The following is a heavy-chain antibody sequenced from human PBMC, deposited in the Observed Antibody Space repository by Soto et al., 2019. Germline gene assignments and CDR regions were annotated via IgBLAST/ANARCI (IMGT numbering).Heavy chain of an antibody. CDR1: GFTFSSYA. J-gene: IGHJ4*02. CDR3: AKDFQEYDFWSGHISPD. CDR2: ISGSGGST. D-gene: IGHD3-3*01. V-gene: IGHV3-23*01. Sequence: PGGSLRLSCAASGFTFSSYAMSWVRQAPGKGLEWVSAISGSGGSTYYADSVKGRFTISRDNSKNTLYLQMNSLRAEDTAVYYCAKDFQEYDFWSGHISPDWGQGTLVTGSS.